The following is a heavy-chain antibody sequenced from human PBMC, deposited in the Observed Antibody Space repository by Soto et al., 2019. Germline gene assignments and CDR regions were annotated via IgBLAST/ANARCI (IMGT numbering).Heavy chain of an antibody. D-gene: IGHD3-10*01. CDR1: GGSIISYY. V-gene: IGHV4-4*07. CDR2: IWTSGST. Sequence: ETLSLTCTVSGGSIISYYCTWIRQSAGKGLEWIGRIWTSGSTNYNPSLESRVTMSVDTSKNQFSLKLSSVTAADTAIYYCARETGRTGSYEYWGQGILVTVSS. CDR3: ARETGRTGSYEY. J-gene: IGHJ4*02.